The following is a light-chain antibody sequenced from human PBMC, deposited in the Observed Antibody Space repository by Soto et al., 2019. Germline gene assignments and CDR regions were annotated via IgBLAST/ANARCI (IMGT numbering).Light chain of an antibody. Sequence: DIQMTQSPTSLSASVGDRVTITCRASQGIRNYVAWYQQIPGKAPKLLIYAASTLQSGVPSRFSGSGSGTDFTLTIHGLQPEDVATYSCQKYRSVPVFGPWTKVEIK. V-gene: IGKV1-27*01. CDR3: QKYRSVPV. J-gene: IGKJ3*01. CDR1: QGIRNY. CDR2: AAS.